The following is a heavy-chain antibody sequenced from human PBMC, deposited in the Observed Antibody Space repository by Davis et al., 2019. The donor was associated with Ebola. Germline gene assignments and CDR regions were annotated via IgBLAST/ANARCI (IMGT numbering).Heavy chain of an antibody. J-gene: IGHJ4*02. CDR3: ARLESAVTTAFDY. Sequence: SETLSLTCTVSGGSISSYYWSWIRQPPGKGLEWIGYIYYSGSTNYNPSLTSRVTISVDTSKNQFSLKLSSVTAADTAVYYCARLESAVTTAFDYWGQGTLVTVSS. CDR1: GGSISSYY. CDR2: IYYSGST. D-gene: IGHD4-17*01. V-gene: IGHV4-59*08.